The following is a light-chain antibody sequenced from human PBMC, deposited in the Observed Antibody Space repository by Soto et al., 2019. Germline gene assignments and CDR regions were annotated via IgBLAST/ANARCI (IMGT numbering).Light chain of an antibody. V-gene: IGKV3-11*01. J-gene: IGKJ2*02. Sequence: EIVLTQSPATLSLSPGERATLSCRASQSIGLAIAWYQHKPGQAPRLLIFDASQRATGIPARFRGSGSGTGFTLSISSLEPEDFGVYYCQQRGKWPSTFGPGTKVDIK. CDR2: DAS. CDR1: QSIGLA. CDR3: QQRGKWPST.